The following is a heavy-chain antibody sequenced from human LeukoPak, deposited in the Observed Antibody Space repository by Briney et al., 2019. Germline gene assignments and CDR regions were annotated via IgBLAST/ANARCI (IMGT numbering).Heavy chain of an antibody. Sequence: PSETLSLTCTVSGGSISSYYWGWIRQPPGKGLEWIGYIFYSGSTNYNPSLKTRVTISVDTSKNQFSLKLTSVTAADTAVYYCASSRIASAGTVDYWGQGTLVTVSS. V-gene: IGHV4-59*01. CDR1: GGSISSYY. CDR2: IFYSGST. J-gene: IGHJ4*02. D-gene: IGHD6-13*01. CDR3: ASSRIASAGTVDY.